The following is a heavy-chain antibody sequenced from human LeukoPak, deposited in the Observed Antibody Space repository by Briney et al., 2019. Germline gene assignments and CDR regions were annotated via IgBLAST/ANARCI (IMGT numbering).Heavy chain of an antibody. D-gene: IGHD3-16*02. V-gene: IGHV3-48*04. J-gene: IGHJ6*03. CDR2: ISSSSSTI. CDR1: GFTFSSYS. CDR3: ARDPMTYYDYVWGSYPDYMDV. Sequence: GGSLRLSCAASGFTFSSYSMNWVRQAPGKGLEWVSYISSSSSTIYYADSVKGRFTISRDNAKNSLYLQMNSLRAEDTAVYDCARDPMTYYDYVWGSYPDYMDVWGKGTTVTVSS.